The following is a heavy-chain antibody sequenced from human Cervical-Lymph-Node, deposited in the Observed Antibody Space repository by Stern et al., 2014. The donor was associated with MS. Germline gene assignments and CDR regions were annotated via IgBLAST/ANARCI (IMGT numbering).Heavy chain of an antibody. CDR2: LIPIFATP. D-gene: IGHD4-17*01. CDR3: VLPSKVTTAAFDV. J-gene: IGHJ3*01. V-gene: IGHV1-69*14. Sequence: QVQLVQSGAEVKKPGSSVNVFCKASGGTFTRFSINWVRQVPGQSLEWIGGLIPIFATPNLAQKVTGRVTITAASSTSTVYMALNSLRSDDTAVYYCVLPSKVTTAAFDVWGRGTMVTVSS. CDR1: GGTFTRFS.